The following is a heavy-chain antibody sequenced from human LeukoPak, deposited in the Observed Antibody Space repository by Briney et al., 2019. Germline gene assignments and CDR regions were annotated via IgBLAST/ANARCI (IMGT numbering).Heavy chain of an antibody. CDR3: ARDRGLHYFDY. CDR2: INPSGGST. D-gene: IGHD1-26*01. V-gene: IGHV1-46*01. J-gene: IGHJ4*02. Sequence: ASVKVSCKASGYTFTSYYMHWVRQAPGQGLEWMGIINPSGGSTSYAQKFQGGVTMTRDTSTSTVYMELSSLRSEDTAVYYCARDRGLHYFDYWGQGTLVTVSS. CDR1: GYTFTSYY.